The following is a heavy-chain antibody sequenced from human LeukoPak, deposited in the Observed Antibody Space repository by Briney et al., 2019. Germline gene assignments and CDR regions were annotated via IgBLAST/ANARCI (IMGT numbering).Heavy chain of an antibody. Sequence: GGSLRLSCAASGFTFSSYSMNWVRQAPGKGLEWVSSISSSSSYIYYADSVKGRFTISRDNAKNSLYLQMNSLRAEDTAVYYCARDTGKSSLIDYGMDVWGQGTTVTVSS. D-gene: IGHD2-8*02. J-gene: IGHJ6*02. CDR2: ISSSSSYI. CDR1: GFTFSSYS. CDR3: ARDTGKSSLIDYGMDV. V-gene: IGHV3-21*01.